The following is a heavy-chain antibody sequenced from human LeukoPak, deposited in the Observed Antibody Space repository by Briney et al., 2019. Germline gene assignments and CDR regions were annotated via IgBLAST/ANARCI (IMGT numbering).Heavy chain of an antibody. V-gene: IGHV3-9*01. CDR3: AKDPTYDSSGYFDY. CDR2: ISWNSGSI. J-gene: IGHJ4*02. D-gene: IGHD3-22*01. CDR1: GFTFDDYA. Sequence: GGSLRLSCAASGFTFDDYAMHWVRQAPGKGLEWVSGISWNSGSIGYADSVKGRFTISRDNAKNSLYLQMNSLRAEDTALYYCAKDPTYDSSGYFDYWGQGTLVTASS.